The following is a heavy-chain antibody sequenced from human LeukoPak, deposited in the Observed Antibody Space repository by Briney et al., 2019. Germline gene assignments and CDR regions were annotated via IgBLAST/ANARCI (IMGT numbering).Heavy chain of an antibody. Sequence: SETLSLTCAVYGGSFSSYYWSWIRQPPGKGLEWIGEINHSGSTNYNPSLKSRVTISVDTSKNQFSLELSSVTAADTAVYYCASGITVTTAWFDPWGQGTLVTVSS. V-gene: IGHV4-34*01. CDR1: GGSFSSYY. J-gene: IGHJ5*02. CDR2: INHSGST. D-gene: IGHD4-17*01. CDR3: ASGITVTTAWFDP.